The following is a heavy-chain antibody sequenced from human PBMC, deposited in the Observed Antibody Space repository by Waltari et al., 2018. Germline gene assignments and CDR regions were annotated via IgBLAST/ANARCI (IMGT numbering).Heavy chain of an antibody. CDR2: SNHNGST. V-gene: IGHV4-34*01. D-gene: IGHD3-22*01. Sequence: VQLQQWGAGLLKPSETLYLTCAVHDGSFSGYYWSWIRQPPGKGLEWIGESNHNGSTNKIPSLNSRVTISVDSSKNQFSLKLSSVTAADTAVYYCARIYDSSGYGEDYWGQGTLVTVSS. J-gene: IGHJ4*02. CDR3: ARIYDSSGYGEDY. CDR1: DGSFSGYY.